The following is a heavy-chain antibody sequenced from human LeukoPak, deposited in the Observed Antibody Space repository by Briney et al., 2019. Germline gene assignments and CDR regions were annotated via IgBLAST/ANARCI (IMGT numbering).Heavy chain of an antibody. CDR1: GFTLSSSS. V-gene: IGHV3-23*03. D-gene: IGHD6-19*01. Sequence: PGGSLSLSCVASGFTLSSSSMAWVRQAPGGRPDWVSDIYSDSSDTYYADSVKGRFSISRDDSKNTLYLQMYSLRTEDTATYYCAKRLNHNYFEYWGRGTLVTVSS. J-gene: IGHJ4*02. CDR2: IYSDSSDT. CDR3: AKRLNHNYFEY.